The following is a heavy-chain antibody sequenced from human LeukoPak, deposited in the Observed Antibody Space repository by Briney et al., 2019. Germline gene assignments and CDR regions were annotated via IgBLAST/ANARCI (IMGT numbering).Heavy chain of an antibody. V-gene: IGHV4-61*02. CDR2: IYSSGRT. Sequence: SETLSVTCTVSGDSISSGSYYWSWIRQPAGEGLEWIGRIYSSGRTHYSPSLKSRVAISVDTSKNRFSLRLSSVTAADTAVYYCARDLGGSYSSETWFDPWGQGTLVTVSS. CDR1: GDSISSGSYY. CDR3: ARDLGGSYSSETWFDP. D-gene: IGHD1-26*01. J-gene: IGHJ5*02.